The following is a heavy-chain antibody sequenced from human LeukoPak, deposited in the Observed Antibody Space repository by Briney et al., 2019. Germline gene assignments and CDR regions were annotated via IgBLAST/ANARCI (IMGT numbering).Heavy chain of an antibody. CDR3: ARNENSGWGYFDY. CDR1: RFTFNSYA. D-gene: IGHD5-12*01. CDR2: IGGSNGIT. J-gene: IGHJ4*02. V-gene: IGHV3-23*01. Sequence: GGSLGLSCAASRFTFNSYAMSWVRQAPGKGLEWVSVIGGSNGITFYVGSVKGRFTISRDNSKDTLYLQMNSLRAEDTAVYYCARNENSGWGYFDYWGQGTLVTVSS.